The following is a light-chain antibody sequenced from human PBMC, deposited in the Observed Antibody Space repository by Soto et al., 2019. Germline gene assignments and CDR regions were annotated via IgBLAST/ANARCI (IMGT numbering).Light chain of an antibody. J-gene: IGLJ1*01. CDR1: SSNIGAGYD. V-gene: IGLV1-40*01. Sequence: QSVLTQPPSVSGAPVQRVTISCTGSSSNIGAGYDVHWYQQLPGTAPKLLIYGNSNRPSGVPDRFSGSKSGTSASLAVTGLQAEDEAYYYCQSYDSSLSGYVFGTGTKVTV. CDR2: GNS. CDR3: QSYDSSLSGYV.